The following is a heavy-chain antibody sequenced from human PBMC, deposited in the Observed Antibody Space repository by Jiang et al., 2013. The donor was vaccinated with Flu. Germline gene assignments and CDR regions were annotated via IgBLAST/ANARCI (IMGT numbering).Heavy chain of an antibody. CDR3: ARFYYDSSGSYYFDY. Sequence: PGLVKPSETLSLTCTVSGGSISSYYWSWIRQPPGKGLEWIGYIYYSGSTNYNPSLKSRVTISVDTSKNQFSLKLSSVTAADTAMYYCARFYYDSSGSYYFDYWGQGTLVTVSS. D-gene: IGHD3-22*01. V-gene: IGHV4-59*01. J-gene: IGHJ4*02. CDR2: IYYSGST. CDR1: GGSISSYY.